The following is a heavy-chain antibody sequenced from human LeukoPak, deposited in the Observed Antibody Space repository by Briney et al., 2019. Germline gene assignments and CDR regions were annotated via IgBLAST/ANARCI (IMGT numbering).Heavy chain of an antibody. CDR1: EFTFSNHW. CDR2: TSSDLNVK. D-gene: IGHD1-14*01. CDR3: AREYHQFDY. Sequence: GGSLRLSCAASEFTFSNHWMHWVRQAPGKGLEWVAVTSSDLNVKLYADSVKGRFTISRDNSRSTLYLQMNSLRAEDTAVYYCAREYHQFDYWGQGTLVTVSS. J-gene: IGHJ4*02. V-gene: IGHV3-30*03.